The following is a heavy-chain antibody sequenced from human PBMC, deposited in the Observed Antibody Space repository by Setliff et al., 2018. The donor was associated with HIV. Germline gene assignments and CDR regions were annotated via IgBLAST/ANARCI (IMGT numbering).Heavy chain of an antibody. CDR3: AKTANLIVLMVYALS. J-gene: IGHJ4*02. Sequence: GSLRLSCAASGFIFGNYAMSWVRQAPGKGLEWVSVLSGSGCSTYYADSVKGRFTISRDNSKNTLYLQMNSLRAEDTAIYYCAKTANLIVLMVYALSWGQGTLVTVSS. D-gene: IGHD2-8*01. CDR1: GFIFGNYA. V-gene: IGHV3-23*01. CDR2: LSGSGCST.